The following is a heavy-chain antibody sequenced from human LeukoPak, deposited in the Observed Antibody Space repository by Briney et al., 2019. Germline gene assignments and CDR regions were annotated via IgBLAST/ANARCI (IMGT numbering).Heavy chain of an antibody. Sequence: APVKVSCKVSGYTLPELSIHWVRQAPGRGLEWMGGFDPENGETVSARRLQGRLTMTEDTSSDTAYMELSSLTSEDTAVYYCAASGGYDYWGQGTLITVSS. D-gene: IGHD3-16*01. CDR2: FDPENGET. J-gene: IGHJ4*02. V-gene: IGHV1-24*01. CDR1: GYTLPELS. CDR3: AASGGYDY.